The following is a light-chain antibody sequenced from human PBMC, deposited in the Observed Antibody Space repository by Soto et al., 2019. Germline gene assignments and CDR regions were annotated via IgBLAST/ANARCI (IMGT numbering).Light chain of an antibody. CDR3: QQYYSYPRT. J-gene: IGKJ1*01. Sequence: AIRMTQSPSSLSASTGDRVTITCRASQGISSYLAWYQQKPGKAPKLLIYAASTLQSGVPSRLSGSGSGTDFTLTMRCLQSEDFATYYCQQYYSYPRTFGQGTKVDIK. CDR2: AAS. CDR1: QGISSY. V-gene: IGKV1-8*01.